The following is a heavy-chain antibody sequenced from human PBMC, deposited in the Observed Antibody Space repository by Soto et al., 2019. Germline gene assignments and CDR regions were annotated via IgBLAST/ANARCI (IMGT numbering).Heavy chain of an antibody. CDR1: GGSISSSSYY. CDR2: IYYSGYT. D-gene: IGHD3-9*01. Sequence: SETLSLTCTVSGGSISSSSYYWGWIRQPPGKGLEWIGNIYYSGYTDYNPSLKSRVTISLDTPKNQFSLKLSSVTAADTAVYYCARHPGYYDILTGYTTYYFDYWGQGILVTVSS. CDR3: ARHPGYYDILTGYTTYYFDY. V-gene: IGHV4-39*01. J-gene: IGHJ4*02.